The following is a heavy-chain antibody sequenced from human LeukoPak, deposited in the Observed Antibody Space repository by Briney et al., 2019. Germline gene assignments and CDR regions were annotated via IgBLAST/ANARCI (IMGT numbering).Heavy chain of an antibody. CDR1: GFTFTKAW. V-gene: IGHV3-15*01. CDR2: IKTKTDGGTT. CDR3: TTSGSYFDY. Sequence: PVGCLRLSCAATGFTFTKAWMSWVRQGPGKRLEWIAHIKTKTDGGTTDYAAPVKDTFTISRDDTKNTLYLQMNSLKTEDTAVYYCTTSGSYFDYWGQGTLVTVSS. D-gene: IGHD1-26*01. J-gene: IGHJ4*02.